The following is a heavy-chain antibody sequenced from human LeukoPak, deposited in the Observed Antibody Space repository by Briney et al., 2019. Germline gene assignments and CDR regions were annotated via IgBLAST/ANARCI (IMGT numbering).Heavy chain of an antibody. CDR1: GGSISSGGYS. J-gene: IGHJ3*02. D-gene: IGHD3-10*01. CDR2: IYHSGST. Sequence: SETLSLTCAVSGGSISSGGYSWSWIRQPPGKGLEWIGYIYHSGSTYYNPSLKSRVTISVDRSKNQFSLKLSSVTAADTAVYCCARANYYYGSGSYVGPFDIWGQGTMVTVSS. CDR3: ARANYYYGSGSYVGPFDI. V-gene: IGHV4-30-2*01.